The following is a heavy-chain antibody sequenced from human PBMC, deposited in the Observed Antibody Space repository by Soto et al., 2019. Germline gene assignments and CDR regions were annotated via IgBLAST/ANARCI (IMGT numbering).Heavy chain of an antibody. V-gene: IGHV4-39*01. Sequence: QLQLQESGPGLVKPSETLPLTCTVSGGSISSSSYYWGWIRQPPGKGLEWIGSIYSGSTYYNPSLKSRVTISVDTSKNQFSLKLSSVTAADTAVYYCARHTPAISISDHWGQGTLVTVSS. CDR3: ARHTPAISISDH. D-gene: IGHD2-15*01. CDR1: GGSISSSSYY. CDR2: IYSGST. J-gene: IGHJ4*02.